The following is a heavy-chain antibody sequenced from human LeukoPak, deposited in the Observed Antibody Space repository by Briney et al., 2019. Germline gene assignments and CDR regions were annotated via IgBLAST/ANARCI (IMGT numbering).Heavy chain of an antibody. Sequence: GGSLRLSCAASGFTFSSYAMSWVRQAPGKGLEWVSAMGGSGGSTYYADSVKGRFTISRDNSKNTLNLQMNSLRAEDTAVYYCAKGLRGYSYGPNGYWGQGTLVTVSS. V-gene: IGHV3-23*01. D-gene: IGHD5-18*01. CDR2: MGGSGGST. CDR1: GFTFSSYA. CDR3: AKGLRGYSYGPNGY. J-gene: IGHJ4*02.